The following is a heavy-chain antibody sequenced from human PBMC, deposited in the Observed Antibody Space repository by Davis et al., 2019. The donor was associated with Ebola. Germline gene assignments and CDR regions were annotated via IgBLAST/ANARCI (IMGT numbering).Heavy chain of an antibody. Sequence: GGSLRLSCAASGFTFSSYWMSWVRQAPGKGLEWVANIKQDGSEKYYVDSVKGRFTISRDNAKNTLYLQMNSLRAEDTAVYYCAREPRFLEWLSPSHYYYGMDVWGQGTTVTVSS. J-gene: IGHJ6*02. CDR3: AREPRFLEWLSPSHYYYGMDV. CDR1: GFTFSSYW. D-gene: IGHD3-3*01. CDR2: IKQDGSEK. V-gene: IGHV3-7*01.